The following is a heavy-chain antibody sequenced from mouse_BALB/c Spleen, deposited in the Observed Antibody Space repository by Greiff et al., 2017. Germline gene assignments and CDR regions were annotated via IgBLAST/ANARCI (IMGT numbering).Heavy chain of an antibody. J-gene: IGHJ4*01. CDR2: ISYSGST. Sequence: EVQGVESGPGLVKPSQSLSLTCTVTGYSITSDYAWNWIRQFPGNKLEWMGYISYSGSTSYNPSLKSRISITRDTSKNQFFLQLNSVTTEDTATYYCARHPYYYGSSYDAMDYWGQGTAVTVSS. D-gene: IGHD1-1*01. V-gene: IGHV3-2*02. CDR3: ARHPYYYGSSYDAMDY. CDR1: GYSITSDYA.